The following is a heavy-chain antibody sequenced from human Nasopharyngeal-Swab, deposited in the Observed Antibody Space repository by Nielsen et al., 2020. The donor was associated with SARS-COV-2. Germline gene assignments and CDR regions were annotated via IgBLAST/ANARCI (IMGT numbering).Heavy chain of an antibody. CDR3: AKDSGVAVAVSWLDP. D-gene: IGHD6-19*01. CDR1: GFTFTSYA. Sequence: GGSLRLSCTASGFTFTSYAMSWGRQAPGKGLEGVSGISGSGDATYYADSVKGRFTVSRDNSKNTLYLQMNSLRAEDTAVYYCAKDSGVAVAVSWLDPWGQGALVTVSS. CDR2: ISGSGDAT. J-gene: IGHJ5*02. V-gene: IGHV3-23*01.